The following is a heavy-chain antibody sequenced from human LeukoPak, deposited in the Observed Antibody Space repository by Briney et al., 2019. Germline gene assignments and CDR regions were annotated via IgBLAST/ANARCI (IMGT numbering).Heavy chain of an antibody. Sequence: PGRSLRLSCATSGFTFNDYAMYWVRQAPGKGLEWVSGISWNSRSIAYADSVKGRFTISRDNAKNSLYLQMNSLRAEDMALYYCAKEGSSWSTFDYWGRGTLVTVCS. CDR3: AKEGSSWSTFDY. V-gene: IGHV3-9*03. J-gene: IGHJ4*02. D-gene: IGHD6-13*01. CDR1: GFTFNDYA. CDR2: ISWNSRSI.